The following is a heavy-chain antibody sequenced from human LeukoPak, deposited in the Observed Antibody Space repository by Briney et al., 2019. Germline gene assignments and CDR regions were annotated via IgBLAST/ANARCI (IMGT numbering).Heavy chain of an antibody. Sequence: PSETLSLTCTVSGDSISGYYWGWIRQPPGKGLEWIGYIYYSGSPNYNPSLKSRVTMSVDTSKNQFSLKLSSVTAADTAVYHCARHQYCGSDCYRPLEYWGQGTLVTVSS. V-gene: IGHV4-59*08. D-gene: IGHD2-21*02. J-gene: IGHJ4*02. CDR1: GDSISGYY. CDR3: ARHQYCGSDCYRPLEY. CDR2: IYYSGSP.